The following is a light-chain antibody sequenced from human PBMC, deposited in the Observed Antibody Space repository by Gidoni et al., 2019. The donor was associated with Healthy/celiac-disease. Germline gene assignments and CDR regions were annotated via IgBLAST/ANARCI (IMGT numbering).Light chain of an antibody. V-gene: IGKV3-11*01. Sequence: ELVLTRPQATLSVSQAERATLSCTARQRVSSYSAWYQPIPGQAPRLIIYDAANRATGSPARCSGSGSATDFTLTIISLEPEDFAVEYCQQRSNWPPLTFGGGTKVEIK. J-gene: IGKJ4*02. CDR3: QQRSNWPPLT. CDR2: DAA. CDR1: QRVSSY.